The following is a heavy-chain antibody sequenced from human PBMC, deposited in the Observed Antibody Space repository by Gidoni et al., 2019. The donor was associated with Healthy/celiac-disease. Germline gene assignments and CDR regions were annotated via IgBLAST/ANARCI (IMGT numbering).Heavy chain of an antibody. V-gene: IGHV4-39*01. CDR2: IYYSGST. J-gene: IGHJ5*02. Sequence: QLQLQESGPGLVTPSETLSLTCTVSGGSISSSSYYWGWIRQPPGKGLEWIGSIYYSGSTYYNPSLKSRVTISVDTSKNQFSLKLSSVTAADTAVYYWARHLRVPGRFNWFDHWGQGTLVTVSS. CDR1: GGSISSSSYY. D-gene: IGHD2-2*01. CDR3: ARHLRVPGRFNWFDH.